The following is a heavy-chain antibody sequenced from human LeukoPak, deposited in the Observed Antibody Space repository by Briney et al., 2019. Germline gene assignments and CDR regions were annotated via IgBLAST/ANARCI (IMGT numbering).Heavy chain of an antibody. V-gene: IGHV1-18*01. J-gene: IGHJ3*02. CDR2: ISAYNGTK. CDR3: ATTMARGVITGAFDI. CDR1: GYTFTSYG. D-gene: IGHD3-10*01. Sequence: ASVKVSCKASGYTFTSYGISWVRQAPGQGLEGMGWISAYNGTKNYAQKLQGRVTMTTDTSTSTAYMELRSLRSDDTAVYYCATTMARGVITGAFDIWGQGTMVTVSS.